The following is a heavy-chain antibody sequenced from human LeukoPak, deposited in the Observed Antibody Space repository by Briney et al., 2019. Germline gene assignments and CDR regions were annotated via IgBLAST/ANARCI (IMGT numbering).Heavy chain of an antibody. Sequence: GGSLRLSCAASGFTFSDYRMNWIRQAPGKGLEWVSNIRATSTTLYYQDYYADSVKGRFTTSRDNAKNSLYLQMDSLRVEGTAVYYCARDTQWAFDYWGQRILVTVSS. CDR3: ARDTQWAFDY. D-gene: IGHD1-26*01. CDR1: GFTFSDYR. V-gene: IGHV3-48*01. J-gene: IGHJ4*01. CDR2: IRATSTTL.